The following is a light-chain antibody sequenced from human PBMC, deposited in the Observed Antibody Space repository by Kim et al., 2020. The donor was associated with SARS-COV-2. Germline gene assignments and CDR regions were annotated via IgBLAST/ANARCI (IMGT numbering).Light chain of an antibody. CDR1: QSVISN. CDR2: GAS. J-gene: IGKJ4*01. CDR3: QQYSKWPLT. Sequence: VSPGESAPLSCRASQSVISNLAWYQQKPGQPPRLLIYGASTRATGIPARFSGSGSGTEFTLTISNLQSEDFAVYHCQQYSKWPLTFGGGTKVDIK. V-gene: IGKV3-15*01.